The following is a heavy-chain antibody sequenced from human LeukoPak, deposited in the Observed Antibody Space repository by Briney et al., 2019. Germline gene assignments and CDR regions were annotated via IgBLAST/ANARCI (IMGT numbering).Heavy chain of an antibody. D-gene: IGHD2-15*01. J-gene: IGHJ4*02. V-gene: IGHV3-7*01. CDR2: IKPDGSEK. Sequence: GGSLRLSCAASGFTFSSYWMSWVRQAPGKGLEWVANIKPDGSEKYYMDSVKGRFTISRDNAKSSMWLQMNSLRDEDTAVYYCARDQTPFYWGQGSLVTVSS. CDR1: GFTFSSYW. CDR3: ARDQTPFY.